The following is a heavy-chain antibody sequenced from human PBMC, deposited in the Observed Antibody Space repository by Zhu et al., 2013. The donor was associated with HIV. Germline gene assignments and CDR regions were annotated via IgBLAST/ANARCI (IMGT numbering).Heavy chain of an antibody. V-gene: IGHV1-18*01. CDR3: ARDLRXYNNYGLLGY. Sequence: QVQLVQSGVEVKKPGASLKVSCKASMYIFTSYGISWVRQAPGQGLEWMGWISDYNGNTNYAQKLQGRVTMTTDTSTSTAYMELRSLRSDDTAVYYXARDLRXYNNYGLLGYWGQGTLVTVSS. J-gene: IGHJ4*02. CDR2: ISDYNGNT. CDR1: MYIFTSYG. D-gene: IGHD4-4*01.